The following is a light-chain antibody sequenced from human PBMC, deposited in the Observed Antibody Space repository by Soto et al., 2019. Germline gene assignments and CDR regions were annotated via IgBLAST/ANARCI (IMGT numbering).Light chain of an antibody. V-gene: IGKV2-30*01. J-gene: IGKJ2*01. CDR3: MQGSQWAT. CDR1: QSLVSSDGLTY. CDR2: KVA. Sequence: VVLTQSPLSLPVTLGQTASISCRSSQSLVSSDGLTYFNWFHQRPGQSPRRLIYKVANRDSGVPDRFTGSGSGPDFTLTISRVGAEDVGIYYCMQGSQWATFGQGTKLEI.